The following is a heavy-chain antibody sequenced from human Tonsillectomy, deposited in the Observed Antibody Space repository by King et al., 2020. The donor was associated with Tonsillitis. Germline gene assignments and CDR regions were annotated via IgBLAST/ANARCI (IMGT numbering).Heavy chain of an antibody. D-gene: IGHD5-12*01. CDR1: GYSVSSGYY. CDR3: AKDQAVDIEAKPWALDL. CDR2: IYHSGST. J-gene: IGHJ3*01. V-gene: IGHV4-38-2*02. Sequence: QLQESGPGLVKPSETLSLTCSVSGYSVSSGYYWAWIRQPPGEGLEWIGSIYHSGSTYYNPSLKSRVTISVDTSKNQYSLKLNAVTAADSAVYYCAKDQAVDIEAKPWALDLGRQGTGDTVS.